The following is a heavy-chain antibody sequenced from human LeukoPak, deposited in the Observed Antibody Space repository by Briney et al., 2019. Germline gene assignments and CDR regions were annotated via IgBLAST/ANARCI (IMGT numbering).Heavy chain of an antibody. CDR1: GYAFTNYG. J-gene: IGHJ4*02. CDR2: ISAYNGNT. Sequence: ASVKVSCKASGYAFTNYGITWVRHAPGQGLERMGWISAYNGNTNYAQKLQGRVTMTTDTSTSTAYMELRSLRSDDTAVYYCARSGDSSSWYALDYWGQGTLVTVSS. CDR3: ARSGDSSSWYALDY. D-gene: IGHD6-13*01. V-gene: IGHV1-18*01.